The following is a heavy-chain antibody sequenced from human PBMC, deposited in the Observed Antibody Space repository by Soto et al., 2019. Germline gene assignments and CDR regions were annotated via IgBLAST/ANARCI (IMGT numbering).Heavy chain of an antibody. V-gene: IGHV3-33*01. CDR3: ARGLGHYSYALDV. Sequence: QVQVVESGGGVVQPGRSLRLSCAASGFTFSSYGMHWVRQAPGKGLEWVALIWYDGSKTYYADPVKGRFTISRDNXKNTLDLQMNSLRAEDTAVYYCARGLGHYSYALDVWGQGTTVTVSS. CDR2: IWYDGSKT. CDR1: GFTFSSYG. J-gene: IGHJ6*02.